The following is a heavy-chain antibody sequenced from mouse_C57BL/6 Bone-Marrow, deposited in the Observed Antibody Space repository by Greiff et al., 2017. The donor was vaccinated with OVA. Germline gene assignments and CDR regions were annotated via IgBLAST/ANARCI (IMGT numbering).Heavy chain of an antibody. V-gene: IGHV14-1*01. CDR2: IDPEDGDT. CDR1: GFNIKDYY. J-gene: IGHJ4*01. CDR3: TTWDGYYGGVFSYAMDY. D-gene: IGHD2-3*01. Sequence: VQLQQSGAELVRPGASVKLSCTASGFNIKDYYMHWVKQRPEQGLEWIGRIDPEDGDTEYAPKFQGKATMTADTSSNTAYLQLSSLTSEDTAVYYCTTWDGYYGGVFSYAMDYWGQGTSVTVSS.